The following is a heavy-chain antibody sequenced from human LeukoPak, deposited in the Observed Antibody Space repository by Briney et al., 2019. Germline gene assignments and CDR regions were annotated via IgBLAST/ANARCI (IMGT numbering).Heavy chain of an antibody. CDR2: LRYDGNYK. CDR3: AKDSGYETSGYSFDY. J-gene: IGHJ4*02. Sequence: GGSLRLSCAASGFTFSNYGMHWVRQAPGKGLEWVAFLRYDGNYKYYADSVKGRFTISRDSSKNTLYLQMNRLGAEDRGVYYCAKDSGYETSGYSFDYWGQGTLVTVSS. V-gene: IGHV3-30*02. CDR1: GFTFSNYG. D-gene: IGHD3-22*01.